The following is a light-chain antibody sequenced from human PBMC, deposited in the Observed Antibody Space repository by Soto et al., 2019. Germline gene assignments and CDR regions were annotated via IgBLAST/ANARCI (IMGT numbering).Light chain of an antibody. CDR1: QSVSSSY. CDR3: QQYGSSSYT. J-gene: IGKJ2*01. CDR2: GAS. V-gene: IGKV3-20*01. Sequence: EIVLTQSPGTLSLSPGERATLSCRASQSVSSSYLAWYQQKPGQAPRLLIYGASSRATGTPDRFSGSGSGTDFALTISRLETEYFAVYYCQQYGSSSYTFGQGTKLEIK.